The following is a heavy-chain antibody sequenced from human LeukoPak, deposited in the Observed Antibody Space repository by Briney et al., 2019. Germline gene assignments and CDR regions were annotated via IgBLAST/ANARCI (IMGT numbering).Heavy chain of an antibody. CDR2: MNPNSGNT. CDR1: GYTFTSYD. V-gene: IGHV1-8*01. D-gene: IGHD3-9*01. J-gene: IGHJ6*03. Sequence: GASVKVSCKASGYTFTSYDINWVRQATGQGLEWMGWMNPNSGNTGYAQKFQGRVTMTRNTSISTAYMELSSLRSEDTAVYYCARGFDDILTGLYYYYYMDVWGKGTTVTISS. CDR3: ARGFDDILTGLYYYYYMDV.